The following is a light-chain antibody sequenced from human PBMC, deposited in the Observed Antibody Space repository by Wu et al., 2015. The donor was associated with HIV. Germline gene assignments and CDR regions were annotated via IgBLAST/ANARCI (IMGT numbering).Light chain of an antibody. J-gene: IGKJ2*01. CDR2: QTS. V-gene: IGKV1-5*03. Sequence: DIQMTQSPSTLSASIGDRVTITCRASQSISGWLAWYQQKPGKAPKLLIYQTSNLENGVPSRFSGSGSETEFTLTISCLQSDDFATYYCQQYNNYSQTFGQGTKLQIK. CDR3: QQYNNYSQT. CDR1: QSISGW.